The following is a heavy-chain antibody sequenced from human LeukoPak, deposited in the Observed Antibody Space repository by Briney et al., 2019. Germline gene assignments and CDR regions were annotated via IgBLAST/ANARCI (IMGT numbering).Heavy chain of an antibody. V-gene: IGHV3-11*04. J-gene: IGHJ6*03. CDR3: ARRYYYGSGRPVPYYYMDV. D-gene: IGHD3-10*01. CDR2: ISSSGSII. Sequence: GGSLRLSCAASGFTFSDYYMSWIRQAPGKGLEWVSYISSSGSIIYYADSVKGRFTISRDNSKNTLYLQMGSLRAEDMAVYYCARRYYYGSGRPVPYYYMDVWGKGTTVTISS. CDR1: GFTFSDYY.